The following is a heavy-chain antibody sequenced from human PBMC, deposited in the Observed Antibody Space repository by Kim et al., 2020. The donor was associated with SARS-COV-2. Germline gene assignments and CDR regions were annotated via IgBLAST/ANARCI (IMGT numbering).Heavy chain of an antibody. CDR3: AREGPVSVVVPAPDY. V-gene: IGHV4-4*07. CDR1: GGSISSYC. D-gene: IGHD2-2*01. CDR2: IYTSGST. J-gene: IGHJ4*02. Sequence: SETLSLTCTVSGGSISSYCWSWIRQRAGKGLEWMGRIYTSGSTNSNPSLNSRVTMSVDTSTNQLSLKLSSVTAAATAVYYCAREGPVSVVVPAPDYWGQGALGTVSS.